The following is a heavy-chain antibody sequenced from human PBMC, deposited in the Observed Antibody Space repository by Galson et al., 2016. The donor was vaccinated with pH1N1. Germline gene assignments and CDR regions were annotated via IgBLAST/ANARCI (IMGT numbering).Heavy chain of an antibody. Sequence: SVKVSCKASGYTFVNYGVSWVRQAPGRGLEWMGWISVHNANIQYAQKFQGRVTMTTDTSTSMAYMELGSLRSDDTAVYYCARDAVVWNDADHYYYGLDVWGRGTLVAVSS. CDR1: GYTFVNYG. CDR2: ISVHNANI. CDR3: ARDAVVWNDADHYYYGLDV. D-gene: IGHD1-1*01. J-gene: IGHJ6*02. V-gene: IGHV1-18*04.